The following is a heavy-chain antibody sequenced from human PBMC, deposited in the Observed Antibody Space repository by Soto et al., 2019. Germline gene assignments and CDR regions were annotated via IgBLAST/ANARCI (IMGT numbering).Heavy chain of an antibody. J-gene: IGHJ4*02. CDR3: ARAGGIAVAFDY. CDR2: IYYSGST. D-gene: IGHD6-19*01. CDR1: GGSISSYY. V-gene: IGHV4-59*01. Sequence: SETLSLTCTVSGGSISSYYWSWIRQPPGKGLEWIGYIYYSGSTNYNPSLKSRVTISVDTSKNQFSLKLSSVTAADTAVYYCARAGGIAVAFDYWGQGTLVTVSS.